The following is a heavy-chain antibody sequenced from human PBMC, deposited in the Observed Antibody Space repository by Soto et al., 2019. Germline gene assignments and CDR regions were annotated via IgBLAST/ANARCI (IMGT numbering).Heavy chain of an antibody. V-gene: IGHV3-74*01. Sequence: GGSLRLSCAASGFTFRTYWMHWVRQDPGKGLVWVSRMNSDGSSTVYADSVKGRFTISRDNAKNTLYLQMNRLTVEDTAVYYCVAMGQYYDFWSVPNYWGQGTLVTVSS. CDR2: MNSDGSST. D-gene: IGHD3-3*01. CDR1: GFTFRTYW. CDR3: VAMGQYYDFWSVPNY. J-gene: IGHJ4*02.